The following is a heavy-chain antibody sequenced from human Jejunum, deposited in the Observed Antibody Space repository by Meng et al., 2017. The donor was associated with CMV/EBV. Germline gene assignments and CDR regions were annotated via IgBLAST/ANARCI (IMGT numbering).Heavy chain of an antibody. Sequence: SGYYWSWISQPPGKGLEWIGEINHSGSTNYNPSLKSRVTISVDTSKNQFSLKLSSVTAADTAVYYCARGPPSRLRFLEWSLYYFDYWGQGTLVTVSS. V-gene: IGHV4-34*01. CDR1: SGYY. CDR3: ARGPPSRLRFLEWSLYYFDY. J-gene: IGHJ4*02. CDR2: INHSGST. D-gene: IGHD3-3*01.